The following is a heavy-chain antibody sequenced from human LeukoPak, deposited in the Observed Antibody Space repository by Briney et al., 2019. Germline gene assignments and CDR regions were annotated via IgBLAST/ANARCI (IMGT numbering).Heavy chain of an antibody. CDR3: ARSSSGGYYYYGMDV. D-gene: IGHD3-10*01. J-gene: IGHJ6*02. Sequence: GESLKISCKGSGYSFTSYWIGWVSQMPGKGLEWMGIIYPGDSDTRYSPSFQGQVTLSADKSISTAYLQWSSLKASDTAMYYCARSSSGGYYYYGMDVWGQGTTVTVSS. CDR2: IYPGDSDT. CDR1: GYSFTSYW. V-gene: IGHV5-51*01.